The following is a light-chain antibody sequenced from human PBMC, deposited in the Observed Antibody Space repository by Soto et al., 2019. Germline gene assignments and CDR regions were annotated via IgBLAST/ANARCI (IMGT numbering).Light chain of an antibody. J-gene: IGLJ3*02. CDR1: SSNIGSNY. CDR2: RNN. CDR3: AAWDDSLSGRV. Sequence: QSVLTQAPSASGTPGQRVTISCSGTSSNIGSNYVYWYQQFPGTAPKLRIYRNNQRPSGVPDRFSDSKSGTSASLAISGLRSEDEADYYCAAWDDSLSGRVFGGGTKLTVL. V-gene: IGLV1-47*01.